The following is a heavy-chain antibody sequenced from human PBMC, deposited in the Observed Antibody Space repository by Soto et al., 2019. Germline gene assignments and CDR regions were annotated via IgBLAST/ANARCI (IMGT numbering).Heavy chain of an antibody. CDR3: ARRLRLLFGEIYPPDNWFDP. CDR1: GGSISSGGYY. D-gene: IGHD3-10*01. J-gene: IGHJ5*02. Sequence: SETLSLTCTVSGGSISSGGYYWSWIRQHPGKGLEWIGYIYYSGSTYYNPSLKSRVTISVDTSKNQFSLKLSSVTAADTAVYYCARRLRLLFGEIYPPDNWFDPWGQGTLVTGS. CDR2: IYYSGST. V-gene: IGHV4-31*03.